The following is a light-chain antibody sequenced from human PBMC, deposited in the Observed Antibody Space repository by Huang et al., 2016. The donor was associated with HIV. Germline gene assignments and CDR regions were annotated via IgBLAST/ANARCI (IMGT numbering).Light chain of an antibody. CDR3: QQYGTSPAT. CDR1: QSVSNRY. Sequence: EIVLTQSPGPLSLSPGDRATLSCRASQSVSNRYLAWYQQKPGQAPRRGIYGASSRATGVPDRFSGSGSGTDFTLTISRLEAEDFAVYCCQQYGTSPATFGQGTKVEIK. CDR2: GAS. J-gene: IGKJ1*01. V-gene: IGKV3-20*01.